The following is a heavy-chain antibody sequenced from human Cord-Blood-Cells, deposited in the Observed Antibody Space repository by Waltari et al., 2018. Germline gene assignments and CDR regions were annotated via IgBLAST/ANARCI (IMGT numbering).Heavy chain of an antibody. Sequence: QVPLVQPGAAGTKPGASVKVSCKASGYTFTGYYMHWMRQAPGQGLEWMGWINPNSGGTNYAQKFQGWVTMTRDTSISTAYMELSRLRSDDTAVYYCAREVGAATSDDAFDIWGQGTMVTVSS. CDR3: AREVGAATSDDAFDI. D-gene: IGHD6-25*01. CDR2: INPNSGGT. V-gene: IGHV1-2*04. J-gene: IGHJ3*02. CDR1: GYTFTGYY.